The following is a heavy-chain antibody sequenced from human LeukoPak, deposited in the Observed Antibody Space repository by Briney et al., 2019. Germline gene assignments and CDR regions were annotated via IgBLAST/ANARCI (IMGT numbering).Heavy chain of an antibody. V-gene: IGHV3-23*01. CDR2: ISGSDGST. CDR1: GFTFSSYA. D-gene: IGHD2-15*01. Sequence: GGSLRLSCAASGFTFSSYAMSWVRQAPGKGLEWVSAISGSDGSTYYADSVKGRFTISRDNSKNTLYLQMNSLRAEDTAVYYCAKDRPRGRGAKTTPYYYYGMDVWGQGTTVTVSS. CDR3: AKDRPRGRGAKTTPYYYYGMDV. J-gene: IGHJ6*02.